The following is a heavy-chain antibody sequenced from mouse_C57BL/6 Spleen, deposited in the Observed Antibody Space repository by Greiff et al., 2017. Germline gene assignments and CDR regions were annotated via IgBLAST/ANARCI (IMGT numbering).Heavy chain of an antibody. J-gene: IGHJ4*01. CDR3: ARRSGPLYYAMDY. V-gene: IGHV1-81*01. CDR1: GYTFTSYG. Sequence: QVQLKQSGAELARPGASVKLSCKASGYTFTSYGISWVKQRTGQGLEWIGEIYPRSGNTYYNERLKGKATLTADKTSSTAYMELRSLSSEDSAVYFCARRSGPLYYAMDYWGQGTSVTVSS. CDR2: IYPRSGNT. D-gene: IGHD1-3*01.